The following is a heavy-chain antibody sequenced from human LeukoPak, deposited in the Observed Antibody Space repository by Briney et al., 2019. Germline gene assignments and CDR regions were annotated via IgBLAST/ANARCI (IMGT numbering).Heavy chain of an antibody. D-gene: IGHD1-26*01. V-gene: IGHV4-34*01. CDR1: GGSFSGYY. CDR3: ARDYSGSYYGGFDY. Sequence: SETLSLTCAVYGGSFSGYYWSWIRQPPGKGLEWIGEINHSGSTNYNPSLKSRVTISVDTSKNQFSLKLSSVTAADTAVYYCARDYSGSYYGGFDYWGQGTLVTVSS. CDR2: INHSGST. J-gene: IGHJ4*02.